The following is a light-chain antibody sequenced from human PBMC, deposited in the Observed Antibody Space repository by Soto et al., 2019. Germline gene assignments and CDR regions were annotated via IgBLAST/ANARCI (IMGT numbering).Light chain of an antibody. CDR2: DAS. J-gene: IGKJ1*01. CDR1: QSISNW. Sequence: DIQMTQSPSTLSASVGDRVTIICRASQSISNWLAWYQQKAGKAPKLLIYDASSLESGVPSRFSGSGSGTEFTLTISSLQPDDFATYYCQQYNSYAWTFGQGTKVDIK. V-gene: IGKV1-5*02. CDR3: QQYNSYAWT.